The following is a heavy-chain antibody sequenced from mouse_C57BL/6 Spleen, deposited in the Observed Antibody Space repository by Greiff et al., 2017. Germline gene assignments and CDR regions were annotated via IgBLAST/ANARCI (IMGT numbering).Heavy chain of an antibody. CDR1: GYSITSGYY. D-gene: IGHD2-3*01. CDR3: ARESGEGYYVTYYVDY. V-gene: IGHV3-6*01. Sequence: EVKVEESGPGLVKPSQSLSLTCSVTGYSITSGYYWNWIRQFPGNKLEWMGYISYDGSNNYNPSLKNRISITRDTSKNQFFLKLNSVTTEDTATYYCARESGEGYYVTYYVDYWGQGTTLTVSS. J-gene: IGHJ2*01. CDR2: ISYDGSN.